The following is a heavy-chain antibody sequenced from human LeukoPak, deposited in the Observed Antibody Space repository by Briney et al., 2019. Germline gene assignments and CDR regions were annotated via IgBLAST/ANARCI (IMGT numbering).Heavy chain of an antibody. D-gene: IGHD2-15*01. CDR3: ARDEGYCSGGTCYGPLSFFDY. J-gene: IGHJ4*02. CDR2: ISSSSSYI. V-gene: IGHV3-21*01. Sequence: GGSLRLSCAASGFTFSSYSMNWVRQAPGKGLEWVSSISSSSSYIYYADSVKGRFTISRDNAKNSLYLQMNSLRAEDTAVYYCARDEGYCSGGTCYGPLSFFDYWGQGTLVTVSS. CDR1: GFTFSSYS.